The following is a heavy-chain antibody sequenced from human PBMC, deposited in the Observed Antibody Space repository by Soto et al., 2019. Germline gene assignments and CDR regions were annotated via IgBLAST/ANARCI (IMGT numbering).Heavy chain of an antibody. CDR1: GGTFSKDA. CDR2: LIPVFGSP. CDR3: TRVLGYSFEPGKTRYYAMDV. D-gene: IGHD1-1*01. V-gene: IGHV1-69*01. J-gene: IGHJ6*02. Sequence: QVQLVQSGAEVKKPGSSVTVSCKTSGGTFSKDAINWVRQAPGQGLEWMGLLIPVFGSPIYAQKFQGRIRITADESTSTVFMDLSILRSEDTAVYYCTRVLGYSFEPGKTRYYAMDVWGQGTTVSVSS.